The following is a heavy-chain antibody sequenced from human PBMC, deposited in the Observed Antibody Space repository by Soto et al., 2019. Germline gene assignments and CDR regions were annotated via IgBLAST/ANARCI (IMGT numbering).Heavy chain of an antibody. V-gene: IGHV1-24*01. Sequence: ASVKVSCKVSGYTLTELSMHWVRQAPGKGLEWMGGFDPEDGETIYAQKFQGRVTMTEDTSTDTAYMELSSLRSEDTAVYYCATASPYCSSTSCYIDYWGQGTLVTVSS. CDR2: FDPEDGET. CDR3: ATASPYCSSTSCYIDY. J-gene: IGHJ4*02. CDR1: GYTLTELS. D-gene: IGHD2-2*02.